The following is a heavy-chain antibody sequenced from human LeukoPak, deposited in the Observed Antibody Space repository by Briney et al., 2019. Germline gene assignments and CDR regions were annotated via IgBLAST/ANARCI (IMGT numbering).Heavy chain of an antibody. V-gene: IGHV3-23*01. Sequence: GGALRLSCAASGFTFCSYAMSWGRPAPGEGGGGGSAIIGGGGSTYYADSVKGRFTISRDNSKDTLYLQMSSVRVDDTAVYYCARDRGRYYDSRGFYWGYYFDSWGQGILVTVST. J-gene: IGHJ4*02. CDR3: ARDRGRYYDSRGFYWGYYFDS. CDR1: GFTFCSYA. D-gene: IGHD3-22*01. CDR2: IIGGGGST.